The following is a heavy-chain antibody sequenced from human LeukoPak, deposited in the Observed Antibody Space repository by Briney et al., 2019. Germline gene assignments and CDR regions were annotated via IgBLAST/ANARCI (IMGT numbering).Heavy chain of an antibody. D-gene: IGHD1-26*01. CDR2: IWYDGSNK. J-gene: IGHJ6*02. CDR3: ASGELLPDGYYYYYGMDV. Sequence: GGSLRLSCAASGFTFSSYGMHWVRQAPGKGLEWVAVIWYDGSNKYYADSVKGRFTISRDNSKNTLYLQMNSLRAEDTAVYYCASGELLPDGYYYYYGMDVWGQGTTVTVSS. CDR1: GFTFSSYG. V-gene: IGHV3-33*01.